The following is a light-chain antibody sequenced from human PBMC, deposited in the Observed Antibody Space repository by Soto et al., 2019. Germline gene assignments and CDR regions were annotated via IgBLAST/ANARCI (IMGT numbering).Light chain of an antibody. CDR3: QQSYSTSRT. V-gene: IGKV1-39*01. Sequence: DIPMTQSPSSLSASVGDRVTITCRASQTISNDLNWYQQKPGKAPKLLIFAASSLQSGVPSRFSGSGSGTDFTLTISSLQPEDFATYYCQQSYSTSRTFGQGAKVEIK. CDR1: QTISND. J-gene: IGKJ1*01. CDR2: AAS.